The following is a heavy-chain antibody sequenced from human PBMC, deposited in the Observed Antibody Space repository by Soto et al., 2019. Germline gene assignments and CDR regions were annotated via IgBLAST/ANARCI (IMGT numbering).Heavy chain of an antibody. CDR2: IYYGGSA. CDR3: ARGGHCTNGVCSALDY. Sequence: QVQSQESGPGLVKPSETLSLTCTVSGGSISTYYWNWIRQPPGKGLEWIGYIYYGGSANYNPSLKSRVTISVDTSKKQFSLKLSSVTAADTAVYYCARGGHCTNGVCSALDYWGQGTLVTVSS. D-gene: IGHD2-8*01. V-gene: IGHV4-59*08. CDR1: GGSISTYY. J-gene: IGHJ4*02.